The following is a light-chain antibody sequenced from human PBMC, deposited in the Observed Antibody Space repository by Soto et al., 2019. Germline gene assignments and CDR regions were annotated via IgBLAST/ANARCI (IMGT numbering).Light chain of an antibody. CDR1: QSVSSN. Sequence: EIVMTQSPATLSVSPGERATLSCRASQSVSSNLAWYQQKPGQAPRLLIYGASTRATGIPARFSGSRSGIEFTLTISSLQSEDFAVYYCQHYNNWPNTFGQGTKLEIK. J-gene: IGKJ2*01. CDR2: GAS. CDR3: QHYNNWPNT. V-gene: IGKV3-15*01.